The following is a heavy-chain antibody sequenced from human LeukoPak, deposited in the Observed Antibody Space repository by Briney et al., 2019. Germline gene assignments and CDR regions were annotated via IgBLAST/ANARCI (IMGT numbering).Heavy chain of an antibody. CDR3: ARDGGSSGTGAYYMDV. J-gene: IGHJ6*03. Sequence: GCLRLSCVAAGFTFSTYSMNWVRQAPGKGLGWVSSISSGSNYMYYADSLKGRFTISRDNAKNSLYLQMNSLRADDTAVYYCARDGGSSGTGAYYMDVWGKGTTVTVSS. V-gene: IGHV3-21*01. CDR1: GFTFSTYS. D-gene: IGHD2-15*01. CDR2: ISSGSNYM.